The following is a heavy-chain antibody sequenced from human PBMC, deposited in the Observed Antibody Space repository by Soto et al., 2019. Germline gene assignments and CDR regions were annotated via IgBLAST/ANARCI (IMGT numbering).Heavy chain of an antibody. D-gene: IGHD6-13*01. J-gene: IGHJ4*02. CDR3: ARDVPQQQLVS. CDR1: GFTFSSYG. CDR2: IWYDGSNK. Sequence: QVQLVESGGGVVQPGRSLRLSCAASGFTFSSYGMHWVRQAPGKGLEWVAVIWYDGSNKYYADSVKGRFTISRDNSKNTLYLQMNSLRAEDTAVYYCARDVPQQQLVSWGQVTLVTVSS. V-gene: IGHV3-33*01.